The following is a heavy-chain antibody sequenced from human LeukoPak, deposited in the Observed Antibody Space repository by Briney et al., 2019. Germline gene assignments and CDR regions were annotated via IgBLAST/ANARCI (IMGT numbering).Heavy chain of an antibody. Sequence: PSETLSLTCAVYGGSFSGYYWSWTRQPPGKGLEWLGEINHSGSTNYNPSLKSRVTISVDTSKNQFSLKLSSVTAADTAVYYCARESVINYYDSSGYYYWYNWFDPWGQGTLVTVSS. J-gene: IGHJ5*02. CDR2: INHSGST. CDR1: GGSFSGYY. V-gene: IGHV4-34*01. D-gene: IGHD3-22*01. CDR3: ARESVINYYDSSGYYYWYNWFDP.